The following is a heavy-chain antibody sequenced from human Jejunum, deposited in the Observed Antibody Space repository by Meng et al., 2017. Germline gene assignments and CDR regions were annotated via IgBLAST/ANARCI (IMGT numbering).Heavy chain of an antibody. CDR2: IKQDGSEK. CDR1: GFTFSRYW. J-gene: IGHJ4*02. D-gene: IGHD3-10*01. V-gene: IGHV3-7*01. Sequence: GGSLRFSCAASGFTFSRYWMSWVRQAPGKGLECVANIKQDGSEKYYVDSVKGRFTISRENAKNSLYLQMNSLSAEDTAVYYCARLYGSGILYWGQGTLVTVSS. CDR3: ARLYGSGILY.